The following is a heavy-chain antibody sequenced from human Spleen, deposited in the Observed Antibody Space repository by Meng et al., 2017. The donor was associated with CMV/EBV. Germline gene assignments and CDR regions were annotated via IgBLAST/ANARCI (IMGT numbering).Heavy chain of an antibody. CDR3: AKDGSYSGYDFFHY. V-gene: IGHV3-11*04. CDR1: GFTFSDYY. Sequence: GGSLRLSCAASGFTFSDYYMSWIRQAPGKGLEWVSYISSSGSTIYYADSVKGRFTISRDNSKNTLYLQMNSLRAEDTAVYYCAKDGSYSGYDFFHYWGQGTLVTVSS. D-gene: IGHD5-12*01. J-gene: IGHJ4*02. CDR2: ISSSGSTI.